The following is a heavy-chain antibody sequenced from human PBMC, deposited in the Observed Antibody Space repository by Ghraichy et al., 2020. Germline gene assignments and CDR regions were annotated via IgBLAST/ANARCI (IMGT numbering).Heavy chain of an antibody. CDR2: IRYDGTNK. CDR1: GFIFSSYG. J-gene: IGHJ4*02. V-gene: IGHV3-30*02. Sequence: GGSLRLSCAASGFIFSSYGMHWVRQAPGKGLEWVAFIRYDGTNKYYADSVKGRFIISRDNSKNTLFLQMSSLGGDDTAVYYCAKGLPTAAADYWGQGTLVTVSS. CDR3: AKGLPTAAADY. D-gene: IGHD2-2*01.